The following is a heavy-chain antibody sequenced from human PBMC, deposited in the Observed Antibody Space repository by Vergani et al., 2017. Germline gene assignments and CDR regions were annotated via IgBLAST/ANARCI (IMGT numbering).Heavy chain of an antibody. J-gene: IGHJ6*03. Sequence: VQLVESGGGLVKPGRSLRLSCTASGFTFGDYAMSWFRQAPGKGLEWVAVISYDGSNKYYADSVKGRFTISRDNSKNTLYLQMNSLRAEDTAVYYCARDPGPVLRYFDWLSPYYYYYMDVWGKGTTVTVSS. V-gene: IGHV3-30*01. CDR3: ARDPGPVLRYFDWLSPYYYYYMDV. CDR2: ISYDGSNK. D-gene: IGHD3-9*01. CDR1: GFTFGDYA.